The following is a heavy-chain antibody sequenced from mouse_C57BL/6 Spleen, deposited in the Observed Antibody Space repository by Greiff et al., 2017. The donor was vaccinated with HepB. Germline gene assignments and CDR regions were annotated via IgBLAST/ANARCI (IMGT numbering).Heavy chain of an antibody. Sequence: EVHLVESEGGLVQPGSSMKLSCTASGFTFSDYYMAWVRQVPEKGLEWVANINYDGSSTYYLDSLKSRFIISRDNAKNILYLQMSSLKSEDTATYYCARGYYYGSSYDYYAMDYWGQGTSVTVSS. CDR3: ARGYYYGSSYDYYAMDY. D-gene: IGHD1-1*01. CDR2: INYDGSST. J-gene: IGHJ4*01. V-gene: IGHV5-16*01. CDR1: GFTFSDYY.